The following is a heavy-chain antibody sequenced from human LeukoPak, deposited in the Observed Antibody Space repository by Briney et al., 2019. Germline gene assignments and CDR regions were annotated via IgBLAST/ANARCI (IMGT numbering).Heavy chain of an antibody. D-gene: IGHD6-19*01. Sequence: ASVTVSCKASGYTFTGYYMHWVRQAPGQGLEWMGWINPNSGGTNYAQKFQGRVTMTRDTSISTAYMELSRLRSDDTAVYYCARWGSIAVAGTGPNWFDPWGQGTLVTVSS. V-gene: IGHV1-2*02. CDR3: ARWGSIAVAGTGPNWFDP. CDR1: GYTFTGYY. J-gene: IGHJ5*02. CDR2: INPNSGGT.